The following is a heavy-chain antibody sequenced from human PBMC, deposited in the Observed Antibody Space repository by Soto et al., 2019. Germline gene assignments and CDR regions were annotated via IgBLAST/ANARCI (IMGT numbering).Heavy chain of an antibody. D-gene: IGHD4-17*01. CDR1: GGSISSGGYY. Sequence: QVQLQESGTGLVKPSQTLSLTCTVSGGSISSGGYYWSWNRQHPGKGLERIGYIYYSGSTYYNPSLKRRVTISVDTSKNQFSLKLSSVTAADTAVYYCARGSWTVTPNFDYWGQGTLVTVSS. J-gene: IGHJ4*02. V-gene: IGHV4-31*03. CDR3: ARGSWTVTPNFDY. CDR2: IYYSGST.